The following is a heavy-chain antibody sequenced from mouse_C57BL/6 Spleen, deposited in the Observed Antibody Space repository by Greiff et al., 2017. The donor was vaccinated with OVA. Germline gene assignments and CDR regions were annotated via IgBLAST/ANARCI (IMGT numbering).Heavy chain of an antibody. J-gene: IGHJ1*03. CDR2: IHPNSGST. CDR1: GYTFTSYW. V-gene: IGHV1-64*01. Sequence: QLQQPGAELVKPGASVKLSCKASGYTFTSYWMHWVKQRPGQGLEWIGMIHPNSGSTNYNEKFKSKATLTVDKSSSTAYMQLSSLTSEDSAVYYCARYYYGSYWYFDVWGTGTTVTVSS. CDR3: ARYYYGSYWYFDV. D-gene: IGHD1-1*01.